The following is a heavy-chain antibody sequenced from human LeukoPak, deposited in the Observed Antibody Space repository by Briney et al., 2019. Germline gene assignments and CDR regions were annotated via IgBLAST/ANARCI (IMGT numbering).Heavy chain of an antibody. CDR3: AILVLSPYYYYGMDV. D-gene: IGHD6-13*01. J-gene: IGHJ6*02. V-gene: IGHV3-7*03. CDR2: INQDESDK. CDR1: GFTFSSYW. Sequence: QSGGSLRLSCAASGFTFSSYWMTWVRQAPGKGLEWVANINQDESDKYYMDSVKGRFTISRDNAKNSLYLQMNSLRAEDTALYYCAILVLSPYYYYGMDVWGQGTTVTVSS.